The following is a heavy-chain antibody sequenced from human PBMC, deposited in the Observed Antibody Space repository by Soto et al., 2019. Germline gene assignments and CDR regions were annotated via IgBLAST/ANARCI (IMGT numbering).Heavy chain of an antibody. CDR2: VYSGGTT. CDR1: GFTVSTYY. J-gene: IGHJ4*02. Sequence: DVQLVESGGGLVQPGGSLTLSCAASGFTVSTYYMNWVRQAPGEGLEWVSVVYSGGTTYYADSGRGRFTISRDNSKSTLFLQLNSLRAEDTPVYYCARGRSASSDFDSWGQGTLVTVSS. D-gene: IGHD3-10*01. CDR3: ARGRSASSDFDS. V-gene: IGHV3-66*01.